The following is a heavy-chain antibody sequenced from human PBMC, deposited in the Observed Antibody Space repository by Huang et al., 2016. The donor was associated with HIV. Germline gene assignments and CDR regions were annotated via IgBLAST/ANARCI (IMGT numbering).Heavy chain of an antibody. J-gene: IGHJ3*02. CDR3: ASGEYGKNAYDI. D-gene: IGHD2-2*01. Sequence: QLHLQQSGPGLVRPSETLSLICTVSVGSITSSNHYWGWIRQTPGKGLEWSGNFYYSGDAYYTPALKTRVSISIDTSKSQRSRRLSSVIATDTAVYYCASGEYGKNAYDIWGQGTVVTVSA. V-gene: IGHV4-39*01. CDR1: VGSITSSNHY. CDR2: FYYSGDA.